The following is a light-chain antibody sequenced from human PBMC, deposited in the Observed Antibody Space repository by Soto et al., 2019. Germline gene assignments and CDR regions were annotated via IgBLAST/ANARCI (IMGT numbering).Light chain of an antibody. CDR3: QSYDNNIVV. V-gene: IGLV6-57*04. CDR1: SGSFASNY. J-gene: IGLJ2*01. Sequence: NFMLTQPHSVSGSPGKTITISCTRSSGSFASNYVQWYRQRPGSVPTTVIYEDDQKPSGVPARFSGSIDSASTSASLTFSLLQAEDDADYYCQSYDNNIVVFGGGTKLTVL. CDR2: EDD.